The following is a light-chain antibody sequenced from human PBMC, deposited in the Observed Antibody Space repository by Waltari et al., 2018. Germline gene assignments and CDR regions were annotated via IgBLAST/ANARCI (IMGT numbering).Light chain of an antibody. V-gene: IGKV1-9*01. J-gene: IGKJ4*01. CDR3: QQLNSYPRLT. CDR2: AAS. Sequence: IQLTQSPSSLSASVGDRVTITCRASQGISSYLAWYQQKPGKAPKLLIYAASTLQSGVPSRFSGSGSGTDFTRTISSLQPEDFATYYCQQLNSYPRLTFGGGTKVEIK. CDR1: QGISSY.